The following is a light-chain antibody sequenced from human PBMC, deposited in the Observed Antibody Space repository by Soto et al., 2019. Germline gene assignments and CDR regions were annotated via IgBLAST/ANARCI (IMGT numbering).Light chain of an antibody. CDR1: QGIHNY. J-gene: IGKJ5*01. V-gene: IGKV1-27*01. Sequence: DIQRTQSPSSLSASVGDRVTSTCRASQGIHNYLAWYQQKPGKVPKLLIYGASTLQSGVPSRFSGSGSGTDFTLTISSLQPEDVATYYCQKYSSAPFTFGQGTRLEIK. CDR3: QKYSSAPFT. CDR2: GAS.